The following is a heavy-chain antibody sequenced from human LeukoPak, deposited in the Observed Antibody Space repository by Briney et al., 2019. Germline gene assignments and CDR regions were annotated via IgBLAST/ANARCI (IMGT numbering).Heavy chain of an antibody. J-gene: IGHJ4*02. D-gene: IGHD6-19*01. CDR3: ARDVGNSGWDTFDY. CDR2: TYYRSKWYN. Sequence: SQTLSVTCAISGDSVSSINGAWNWIRQSPSRGLEWLGRTYYRSKWYNDYAVSMKGRITINPDTSKNQFSLQLNSVTPEDTAVYYCARDVGNSGWDTFDYWGQGTLVTVSS. V-gene: IGHV6-1*01. CDR1: GDSVSSINGA.